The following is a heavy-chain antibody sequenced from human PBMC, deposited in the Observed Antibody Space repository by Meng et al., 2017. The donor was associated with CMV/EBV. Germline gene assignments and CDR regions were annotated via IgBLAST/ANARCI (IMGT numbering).Heavy chain of an antibody. V-gene: IGHV3-30*02. D-gene: IGHD3-22*01. CDR1: GFTFSSYG. J-gene: IGHJ4*02. CDR2: IRYDGSNK. Sequence: GESLKISCAASGFTFSSYGMHWVRQAPGKGLEWVAFIRYDGSNKYYADSVKGRFTISRDNSKNTLYLQMNSLRAEDTAVYYCAKDGHYYDSSGSNFDYWGQGTLGTVSS. CDR3: AKDGHYYDSSGSNFDY.